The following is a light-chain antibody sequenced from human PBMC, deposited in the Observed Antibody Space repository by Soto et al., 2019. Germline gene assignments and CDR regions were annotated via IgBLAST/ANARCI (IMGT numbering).Light chain of an antibody. CDR3: QQYNSYPVT. J-gene: IGKJ1*01. V-gene: IGKV1-9*01. CDR1: QGISSY. Sequence: IQLTQSPSSLSASVGDRVTITCRASQGISSYLGWYQQKPGKAPNLLIYDASTLHSGVPSRFSGGGSGTDFTLTISSLQPDDFATYYCQQYNSYPVTFGQGTKVDI. CDR2: DAS.